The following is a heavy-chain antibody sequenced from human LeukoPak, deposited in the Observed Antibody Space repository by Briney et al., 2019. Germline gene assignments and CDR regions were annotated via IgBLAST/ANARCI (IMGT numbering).Heavy chain of an antibody. V-gene: IGHV4-61*01. CDR2: IYYSGST. CDR1: GYSIRSGYY. D-gene: IGHD4-17*01. Sequence: SETLSLTCTVSGYSIRSGYYWSWIRQPPGKGLEWIGYIYYSGSTNYNPSLKSRVTISVDTSKNQFSLKLSSVTAADTAVYYCARDRPRGVTTSGGFDPWGQGTLVTVSS. J-gene: IGHJ5*02. CDR3: ARDRPRGVTTSGGFDP.